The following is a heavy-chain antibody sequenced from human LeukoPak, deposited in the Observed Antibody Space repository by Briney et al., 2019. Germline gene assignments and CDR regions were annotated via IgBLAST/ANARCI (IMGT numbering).Heavy chain of an antibody. CDR2: MNPNSGNT. CDR1: GGTFSSYA. CDR3: ARREGPYDSSGYYHDDAFDI. D-gene: IGHD3-22*01. J-gene: IGHJ3*02. Sequence: ASVKVSCKASGGTFSSYAISWVRQATGQGLEWMGWMNPNSGNTGYAQKFQGRVTITRNTSISTAYMELSSLRSEDTAVYYCARREGPYDSSGYYHDDAFDIWGQGTMVTVSS. V-gene: IGHV1-8*03.